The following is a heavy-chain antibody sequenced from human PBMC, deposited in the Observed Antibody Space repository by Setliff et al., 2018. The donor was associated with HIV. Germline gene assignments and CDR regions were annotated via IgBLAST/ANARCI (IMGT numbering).Heavy chain of an antibody. Sequence: ASVKVSCKTSGYPFTVNHLHWVRQAPGQGVEWVGKISPDSGDTFYAQKFQGRVTLTRDTSITTAYMELSTLRDDDTAVYYCARVPYRSAWFSGGHDAFDIWGQGTMVTVSS. J-gene: IGHJ3*02. D-gene: IGHD6-19*01. V-gene: IGHV1-2*02. CDR2: ISPDSGDT. CDR1: GYPFTVNH. CDR3: ARVPYRSAWFSGGHDAFDI.